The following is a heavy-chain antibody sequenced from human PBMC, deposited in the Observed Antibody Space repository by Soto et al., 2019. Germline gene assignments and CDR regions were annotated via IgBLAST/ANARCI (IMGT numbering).Heavy chain of an antibody. CDR2: IYYSGST. CDR1: GGSISSYY. J-gene: IGHJ5*02. V-gene: IGHV4-59*01. Sequence: PSETLSLTCTVSGGSISSYYWSWIRQPPGKGREGIGYIYYSGSTNYNPSLTSRVTISVDTSKNQFSLKLSSVTAADTAVYYCARGRERRYAYSSNGRHNWFDPWGQGTLVTVSS. CDR3: ARGRERRYAYSSNGRHNWFDP. D-gene: IGHD3-16*01.